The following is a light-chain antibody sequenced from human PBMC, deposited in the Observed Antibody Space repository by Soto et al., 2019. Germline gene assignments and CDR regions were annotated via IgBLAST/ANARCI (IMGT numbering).Light chain of an antibody. Sequence: AIRMTQSPSSLSPSRGDRVTITCRASQGISSYLAWYQQKPGKAPKLLIYAASTLQSGVPSRFRGSGSGTDFTLTISCLQSEDFATYYCQQYYSYPTFGQGTKVEIK. CDR1: QGISSY. J-gene: IGKJ1*01. CDR3: QQYYSYPT. V-gene: IGKV1-8*01. CDR2: AAS.